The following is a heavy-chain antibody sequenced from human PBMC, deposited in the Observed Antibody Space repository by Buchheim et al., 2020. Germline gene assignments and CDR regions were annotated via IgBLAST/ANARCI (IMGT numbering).Heavy chain of an antibody. CDR2: ISYDGSNK. Sequence: QVQLVESGGGVVQPGRSLRLSCAASGFTFSSYAMHWVRQAPGKGLEWVAVISYDGSNKYYADSVKGRFTISRDNSKNTLYLQMNSLRAEDTAVYYCARDFLVGGGDSFSDVWGQGT. CDR3: ARDFLVGGGDSFSDV. D-gene: IGHD2-21*02. V-gene: IGHV3-30-3*01. CDR1: GFTFSSYA. J-gene: IGHJ6*02.